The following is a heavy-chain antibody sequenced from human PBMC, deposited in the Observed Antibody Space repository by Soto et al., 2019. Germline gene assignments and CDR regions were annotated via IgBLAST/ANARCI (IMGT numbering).Heavy chain of an antibody. CDR2: IYYSGST. CDR3: ARGLTDLGELSPYYFDY. D-gene: IGHD3-16*02. Sequence: SETLSLTCTVSGGSISSYYWSWIRQPPGKGLEWIGYIYYSGSTNYNPSLKSRVTISVDTSKNQFSLKLSSVTAADTAVYYCARGLTDLGELSPYYFDYWGQGTLVTVSS. J-gene: IGHJ4*02. CDR1: GGSISSYY. V-gene: IGHV4-59*01.